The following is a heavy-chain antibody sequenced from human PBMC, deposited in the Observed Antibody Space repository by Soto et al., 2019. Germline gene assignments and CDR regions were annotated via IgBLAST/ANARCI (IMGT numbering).Heavy chain of an antibody. Sequence: SETLSLTCAVYGGSFSGYYWSWIRQPPGKGLEWIGEINHSGSTNYNPSLKSRVTISVDTSKNQFSLKLSSVTAADTAVYYCATGYGSGSAENWFDPWGQGTLVT. D-gene: IGHD3-10*01. CDR1: GGSFSGYY. V-gene: IGHV4-34*01. CDR3: ATGYGSGSAENWFDP. J-gene: IGHJ5*02. CDR2: INHSGST.